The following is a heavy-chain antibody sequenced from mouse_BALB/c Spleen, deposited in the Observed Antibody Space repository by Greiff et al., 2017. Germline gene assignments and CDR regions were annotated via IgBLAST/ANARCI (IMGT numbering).Heavy chain of an antibody. CDR2: INPYNGDT. V-gene: IGHV1-20*02. Sequence: EVQLQQSGPELVKPGASVKISCKASGYSFTGYFMNWVMQSHGKSLEWIGRINPYNGDTFYNQKFKGKATLTVDKSSSTAHMELRSLASEDSAVYYCARDHGSSYDAMDYWGQGTSVTVSS. J-gene: IGHJ4*01. CDR1: GYSFTGYF. CDR3: ARDHGSSYDAMDY. D-gene: IGHD1-1*01.